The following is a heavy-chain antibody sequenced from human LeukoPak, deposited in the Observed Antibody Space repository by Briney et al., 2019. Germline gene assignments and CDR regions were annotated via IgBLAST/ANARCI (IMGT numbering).Heavy chain of an antibody. J-gene: IGHJ4*02. D-gene: IGHD5-18*01. CDR2: IYHSGST. Sequence: PSETLSLTCAVYGGSFSGYSWSWIRQPPGKGLEWIGYIYHSGSTYYNPSLKSRVTISVDRSKNQFSLKLSSVTAADTAVYYCARAGLVDTAMAFDYWGQGTLVTVSS. CDR1: GGSFSGYS. V-gene: IGHV4-30-2*01. CDR3: ARAGLVDTAMAFDY.